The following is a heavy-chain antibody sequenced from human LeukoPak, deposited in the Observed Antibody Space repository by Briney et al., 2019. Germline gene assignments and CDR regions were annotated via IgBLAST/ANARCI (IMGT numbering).Heavy chain of an antibody. Sequence: PSETLSLTCTVSGGSISSSSYYWGWIRQPPGKGLEWIGSIYYSGSTYYNPSLKSRVTISVDTSKNQFSLKLSSVTAPDTAVYYCARQGWFGELLSPLDYWGQGTLVTVSS. CDR2: IYYSGST. CDR3: ARQGWFGELLSPLDY. D-gene: IGHD3-10*01. CDR1: GGSISSSSYY. J-gene: IGHJ4*02. V-gene: IGHV4-39*01.